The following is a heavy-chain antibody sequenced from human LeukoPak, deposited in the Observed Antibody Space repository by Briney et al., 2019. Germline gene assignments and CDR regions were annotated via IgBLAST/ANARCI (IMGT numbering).Heavy chain of an antibody. CDR2: ISSSGSTI. Sequence: GGSLRLSCAASGFTFSNYEMNWVRQAPGKGLEWVSYISSSGSTIYYADPVKGRFTISRDNAKNSLYLQMNSLRAEDTAVYYCARSRGDFWSGYLGGVWGKGTTVTVSS. CDR1: GFTFSNYE. J-gene: IGHJ6*04. D-gene: IGHD3-3*01. V-gene: IGHV3-48*03. CDR3: ARSRGDFWSGYLGGV.